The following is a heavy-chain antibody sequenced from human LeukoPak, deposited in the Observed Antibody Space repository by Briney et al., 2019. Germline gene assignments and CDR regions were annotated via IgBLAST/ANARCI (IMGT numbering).Heavy chain of an antibody. J-gene: IGHJ4*02. D-gene: IGHD6-13*01. V-gene: IGHV2-5*02. CDR2: IYWDDDK. CDR3: AHRTDSSSWTGDYFDY. CDR1: GFSLSTSGVG. Sequence: SGPTLVKPTQTLTLTCTFSGFSLSTSGVGVGWIRRPPAKALEWLALIYWDDDKRYSPSLKSRLTITKDTSKNQVVLTMTNMDPVDTATYYCAHRTDSSSWTGDYFDYWGQGTLVTVSS.